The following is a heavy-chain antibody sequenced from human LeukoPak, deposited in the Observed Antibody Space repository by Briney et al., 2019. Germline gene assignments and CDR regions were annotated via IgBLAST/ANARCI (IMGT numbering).Heavy chain of an antibody. CDR2: IYYSGST. D-gene: IGHD1-7*01. CDR3: ASRRNYAFDF. J-gene: IGHJ3*01. CDR1: GGSISSSSYY. Sequence: SETLSLTCTVSGGSISSSSYYWGWIRQPPGKGLEWIGSIYYSGSTYYNPSLKSRVTISVDTSKNQFSLKLSSVTAADTAVYYCASRRNYAFDFWGQGTMVTVSS. V-gene: IGHV4-39*01.